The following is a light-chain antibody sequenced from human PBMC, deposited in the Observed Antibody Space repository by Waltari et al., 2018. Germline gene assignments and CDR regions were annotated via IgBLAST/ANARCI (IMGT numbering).Light chain of an antibody. J-gene: IGKJ1*01. CDR1: QGVGKY. V-gene: IGKV3-20*01. CDR2: HTS. CDR3: QKYDFLPAT. Sequence: EIVLTQSPGTLSLSPRERATLSCRASQGVGKYLAWYQQRPGQAPRLLLYHTSIRATGIPDRFSGSGSGTDFSLTISRLEPEDFAVYYCQKYDFLPATFGQGTTVEIK.